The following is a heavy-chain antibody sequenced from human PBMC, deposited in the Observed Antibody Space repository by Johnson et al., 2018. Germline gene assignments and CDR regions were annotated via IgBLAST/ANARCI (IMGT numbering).Heavy chain of an antibody. Sequence: VQLVESGGVVVQPGGSLRISCAASGFTFEDYTMHWVRQVPGKGLEWVSLISWDAGNAHYADSVKDRFTISRDNDRVSLSLQMSSLGSEDSGIYYCTKDMLRCGRLYDALDVWGKGTVVTVSP. J-gene: IGHJ3*01. CDR1: GFTFEDYT. V-gene: IGHV3-43*01. CDR3: TKDMLRCGRLYDALDV. D-gene: IGHD3-16*01. CDR2: ISWDAGNA.